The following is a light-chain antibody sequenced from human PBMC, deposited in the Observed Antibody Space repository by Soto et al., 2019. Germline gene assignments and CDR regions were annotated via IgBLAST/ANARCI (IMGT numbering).Light chain of an antibody. Sequence: DIQMTQSPSSLAASVGDRVTLTCRASQSISSYLHRYQQKPGKAPKLLIYAASSLQSGVPSRFSGSGYETDFTLTITSLQPEDFATYYCQQSYSTLWTLGQGTKVDIK. CDR3: QQSYSTLWT. J-gene: IGKJ1*01. CDR2: AAS. V-gene: IGKV1-39*01. CDR1: QSISSY.